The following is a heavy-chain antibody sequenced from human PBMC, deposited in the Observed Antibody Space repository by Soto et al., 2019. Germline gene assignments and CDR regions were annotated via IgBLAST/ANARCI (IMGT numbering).Heavy chain of an antibody. J-gene: IGHJ4*02. CDR3: AKRGNDSSGYYQDYFDY. V-gene: IGHV3-23*01. CDR2: ISGSGGST. D-gene: IGHD3-22*01. CDR1: GFTFSSYW. Sequence: GGSLRLSCAASGFTFSSYWMSWVRQAPGKGLEWVSAISGSGGSTYYADSVKGRFTISRDNSKNTLYLQMNSLRAEDTAVYYCAKRGNDSSGYYQDYFDYWGQGTLVTVSS.